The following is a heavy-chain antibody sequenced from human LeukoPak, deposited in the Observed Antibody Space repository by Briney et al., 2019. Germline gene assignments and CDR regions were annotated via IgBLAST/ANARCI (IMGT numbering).Heavy chain of an antibody. J-gene: IGHJ3*02. CDR3: AKVGVNSGSYSFGGYDAFDI. V-gene: IGHV3-23*01. D-gene: IGHD1-26*01. Sequence: GGSLRLSCAASGFTFSSYAMGWVRQAPGKGLEWVSAISGSGGSTYYADSVKGRFTISRDNSKNTLYLQMNSLRAENTAVYYCAKVGVNSGSYSFGGYDAFDIWGQGTMVTVSS. CDR2: ISGSGGST. CDR1: GFTFSSYA.